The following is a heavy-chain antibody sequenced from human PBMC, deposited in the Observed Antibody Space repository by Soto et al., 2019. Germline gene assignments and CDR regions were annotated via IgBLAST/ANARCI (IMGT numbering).Heavy chain of an antibody. Sequence: GGSLRLSCAASGFTFSSYAMHWVRQAPGKGLEWVAVISYDGSNKYYADSVKGRFTISRDNSKNTLYLQMNSLRAVDTAVYYCARDADWVRGVIIPSSYYYGMDVWGQGTTVTVSS. D-gene: IGHD3-10*01. V-gene: IGHV3-30-3*01. CDR3: ARDADWVRGVIIPSSYYYGMDV. J-gene: IGHJ6*02. CDR2: ISYDGSNK. CDR1: GFTFSSYA.